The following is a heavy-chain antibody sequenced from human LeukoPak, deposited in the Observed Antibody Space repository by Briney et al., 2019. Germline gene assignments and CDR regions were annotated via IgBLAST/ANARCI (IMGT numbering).Heavy chain of an antibody. CDR1: GFTFSSYS. CDR2: ISSSSSTI. CDR3: ARERGLEMTSPFDY. J-gene: IGHJ4*02. Sequence: GGSLRLSCAASGFTFSSYSMNWVRQAPGKGLEWVSYISSSSSTIYYADSVKGRFTISRDNAKNSLYLQMNSLGAEDTAVYYCARERGLEMTSPFDYWGQGTLVTVSS. D-gene: IGHD3-3*01. V-gene: IGHV3-48*04.